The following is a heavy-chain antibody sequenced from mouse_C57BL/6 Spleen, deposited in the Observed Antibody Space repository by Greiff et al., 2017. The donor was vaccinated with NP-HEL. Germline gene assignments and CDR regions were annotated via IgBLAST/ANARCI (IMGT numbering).Heavy chain of an antibody. CDR2: IYPGGGYT. V-gene: IGHV1-63*01. Sequence: QVQLQQSGAELVRPGTSVKMSCKASGYTFTNYWIGWAKQRPGHGLEWIGDIYPGGGYTNYNEKFKGKATLTADKSSSTAYMQFSSLTSEDSAIYYCARSLSTVVRGDYFDYWGQGTTLTVSS. D-gene: IGHD1-1*01. CDR3: ARSLSTVVRGDYFDY. CDR1: GYTFTNYW. J-gene: IGHJ2*01.